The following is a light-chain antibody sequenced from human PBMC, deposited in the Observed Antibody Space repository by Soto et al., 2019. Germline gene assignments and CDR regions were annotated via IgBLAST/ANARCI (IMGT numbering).Light chain of an antibody. V-gene: IGLV2-8*01. CDR3: SSYAGSNNYVV. J-gene: IGLJ2*01. Sequence: QSVLTQPPSASGSPGQSVTISCTGTSSDVGAYNYVSWYQQHPGKAPKLMIYEVSERPSGVPDSFSGSKSGNTASLTVSGLQAEDEADYYCSSYAGSNNYVVFGGGTKLTVL. CDR1: SSDVGAYNY. CDR2: EVS.